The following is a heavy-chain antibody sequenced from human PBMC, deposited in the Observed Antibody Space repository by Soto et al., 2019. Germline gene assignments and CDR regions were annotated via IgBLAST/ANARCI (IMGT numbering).Heavy chain of an antibody. V-gene: IGHV3-30*18. CDR1: GFTFSSFA. J-gene: IGHJ4*02. Sequence: QVQLVESGGGVVQPGRSLTLSCAASGFTFSSFAMHWVRQAPGKGLEWVAVISYDGSEKSYADSVKGRFIISRDNSKNTLILQMNSLRVDDTAVYYCAKALGELSPESDDYWGQGTLITVSS. CDR2: ISYDGSEK. D-gene: IGHD3-16*02. CDR3: AKALGELSPESDDY.